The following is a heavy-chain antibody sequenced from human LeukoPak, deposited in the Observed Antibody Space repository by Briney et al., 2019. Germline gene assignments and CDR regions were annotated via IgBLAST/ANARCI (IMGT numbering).Heavy chain of an antibody. J-gene: IGHJ3*02. CDR1: GFTFSSYG. D-gene: IGHD3-22*01. V-gene: IGHV3-23*01. CDR2: ISGSGGST. Sequence: GGSLRLSCAASGFTFSSYGMSWVRQAPGKGLEWVSAISGSGGSTYYADSVKGRFTISRDNSKNTLYLQMNSLRAEDTAVYYCAKDLRKYYYDSSSYYGDADAFDIWGQGTMVTVSS. CDR3: AKDLRKYYYDSSSYYGDADAFDI.